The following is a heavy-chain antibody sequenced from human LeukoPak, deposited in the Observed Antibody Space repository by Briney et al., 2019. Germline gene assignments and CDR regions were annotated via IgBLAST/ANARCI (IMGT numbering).Heavy chain of an antibody. CDR2: ISYDGSNK. J-gene: IGHJ3*02. CDR1: GFTFSSYG. Sequence: PGGSLRLSCAASGFTFSSYGMHWVRQAPGKGLEWVAVISYDGSNKYYADSVKGRFTISRDNSKNTLYLQMNSLRAEDTAVYYCAKDQKRHYDILTGRGAFDIWGQGTMVTVSS. V-gene: IGHV3-30*18. D-gene: IGHD3-9*01. CDR3: AKDQKRHYDILTGRGAFDI.